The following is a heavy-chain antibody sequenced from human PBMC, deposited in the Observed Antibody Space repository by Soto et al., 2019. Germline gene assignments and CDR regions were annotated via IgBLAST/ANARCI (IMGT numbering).Heavy chain of an antibody. D-gene: IGHD1-26*01. CDR3: ARERGVGATDY. CDR1: GFTFSSYW. CDR2: IKQDGSEK. Sequence: EVQLVESGGGLVQPEGSLRLSCAASGFTFSSYWMSWVRQAPGKGLEWVANIKQDGSEKYYVDSVKGRFTISRDNAKNSLYLQMNSLRAEDTAVYYCARERGVGATDYWGQGTLVTVSS. J-gene: IGHJ4*02. V-gene: IGHV3-7*05.